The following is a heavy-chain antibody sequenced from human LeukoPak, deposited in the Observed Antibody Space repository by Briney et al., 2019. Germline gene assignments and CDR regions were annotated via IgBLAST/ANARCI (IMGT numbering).Heavy chain of an antibody. CDR2: IIPIFGTA. V-gene: IGHV1-69*13. Sequence: GASVKVSCKASGGTFSSYAISWVRQAPGQGLEWMGGIIPIFGTANYAQKFQGRVTITADESTSTAYMELSSLRSEDTAVYYCATGTSALGWLLVDYWGQGTLVTVSS. D-gene: IGHD3-3*01. CDR3: ATGTSALGWLLVDY. CDR1: GGTFSSYA. J-gene: IGHJ4*02.